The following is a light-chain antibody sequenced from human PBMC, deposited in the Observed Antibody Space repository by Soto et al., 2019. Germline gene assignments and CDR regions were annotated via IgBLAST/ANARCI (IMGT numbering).Light chain of an antibody. CDR3: LIYYGGAQV. CDR2: XXX. V-gene: IGLV7-43*01. CDR1: TGAVTSGYY. Sequence: QAVVTQEPSLTVSPGGTVTLTCASSTGAVTSGYYPNWFQQKPGQAPRALIXXXXXXXXXXXXXXSXSLLGGKAALTLSGVQPEXXAEYYCLIYYGGAQVFGGGTKLTVL. J-gene: IGLJ2*01.